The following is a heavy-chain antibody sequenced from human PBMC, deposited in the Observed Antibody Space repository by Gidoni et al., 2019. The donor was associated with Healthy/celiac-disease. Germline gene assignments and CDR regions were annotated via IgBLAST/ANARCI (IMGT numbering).Heavy chain of an antibody. CDR3: ARKSSGRSYYDFWSGKNWFDP. Sequence: QVQLQQWGAGLLKPSETLSLTCAVYGWSFSGYSWRWIRQPPGKGLEWIGEINHSGSTNYNPSLKSRVTISVDTSKNQFSLKLSSVTAADTAVYYCARKSSGRSYYDFWSGKNWFDPWGQGTLVTVSS. CDR1: GWSFSGYS. V-gene: IGHV4-34*01. J-gene: IGHJ5*02. CDR2: INHSGST. D-gene: IGHD3-3*01.